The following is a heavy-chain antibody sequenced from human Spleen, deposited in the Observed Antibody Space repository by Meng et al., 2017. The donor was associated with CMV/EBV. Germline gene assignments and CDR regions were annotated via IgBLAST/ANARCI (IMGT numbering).Heavy chain of an antibody. V-gene: IGHV3-30*02. D-gene: IGHD2/OR15-2a*01. CDR1: GFTFSSYW. CDR2: IRYDGSNK. J-gene: IGHJ6*02. CDR3: ANSKAGHFFFYGLDV. Sequence: GGSLRLSCAASGFTFSSYWMHWVRQAPGKGLEWVAFIRYDGSNKYYADSVKGRFTISRDNSKNTLYLQMNSLRIEDSAVYYCANSKAGHFFFYGLDVWGRGTTVTVSS.